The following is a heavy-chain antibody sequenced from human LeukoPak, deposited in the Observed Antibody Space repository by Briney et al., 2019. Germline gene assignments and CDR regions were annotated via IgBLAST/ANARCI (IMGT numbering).Heavy chain of an antibody. CDR2: IRYDGSNK. J-gene: IGHJ4*02. Sequence: TGGSLRHSCAASGFTFSSYGMHWVRQAPGKGLEWVAFIRYDGSNKYYADSVKGRFTISRDNSKNTLYLQMNSLRAEDTAVYYCAKEGLAYCGGDCSEYYFDYWGQGTLVTVSS. CDR1: GFTFSSYG. D-gene: IGHD2-21*01. CDR3: AKEGLAYCGGDCSEYYFDY. V-gene: IGHV3-30*02.